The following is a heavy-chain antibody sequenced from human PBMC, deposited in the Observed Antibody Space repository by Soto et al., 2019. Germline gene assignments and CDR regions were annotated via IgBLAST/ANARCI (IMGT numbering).Heavy chain of an antibody. J-gene: IGHJ4*02. V-gene: IGHV4-59*01. CDR2: IYYSGST. Sequence: SETLSLTCTVSGGSISSYYWSWIRQPPGKGLEWIGYIYYSGSTNYNPSLKSRVTISVDTSKNQFSLKLSSVTAADTAVYYCARGLGFWSGVFDYWGQGTLVTVSS. D-gene: IGHD3-3*01. CDR3: ARGLGFWSGVFDY. CDR1: GGSISSYY.